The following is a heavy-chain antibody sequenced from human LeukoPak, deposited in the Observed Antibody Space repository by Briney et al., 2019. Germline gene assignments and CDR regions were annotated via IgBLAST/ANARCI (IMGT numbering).Heavy chain of an antibody. D-gene: IGHD6-6*01. CDR2: IYYSGST. J-gene: IGHJ5*02. Sequence: NSSETLSLTCTVSVGSISSYYWSWIRQPPGKGLEWIGYIYYSGSTNYNPSLKSRVTISVDTSKNQFSLKLSSVTAADTAVYYCARRPYSSSSFDPWGQGTLVTVSS. CDR3: ARRPYSSSSFDP. CDR1: VGSISSYY. V-gene: IGHV4-59*08.